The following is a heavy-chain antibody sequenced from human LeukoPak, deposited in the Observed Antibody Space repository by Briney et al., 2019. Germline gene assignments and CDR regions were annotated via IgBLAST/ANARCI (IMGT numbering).Heavy chain of an antibody. D-gene: IGHD2-2*01. CDR3: ARSCSSTSCSDAFDI. CDR1: GGSISSGSYY. V-gene: IGHV4-61*02. Sequence: SQTLSLTCTVSGGSISSGSYYWSWIRQPAGKGLEWIGRIYTSGSTNYNPSLKSRVTISVDTSKNQFSLKLSSVTAADTAVYYCARSCSSTSCSDAFDIRGQGTMVTVSS. J-gene: IGHJ3*02. CDR2: IYTSGST.